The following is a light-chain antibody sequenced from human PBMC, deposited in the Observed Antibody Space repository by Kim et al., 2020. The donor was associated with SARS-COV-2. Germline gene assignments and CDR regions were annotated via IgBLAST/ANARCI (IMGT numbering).Light chain of an antibody. J-gene: IGKJ3*01. CDR3: QQYGSSFT. CDR2: GAS. V-gene: IGKV3-20*01. CDR1: QSVSSSY. Sequence: LSPGERATLSCRASQSVSSSYLAWYQQKPGQAPRLLIYGASSRATGIPDRFSGSGSGIDFTLTISRLEPEDFAVYYCQQYGSSFTFGPGTKVDIK.